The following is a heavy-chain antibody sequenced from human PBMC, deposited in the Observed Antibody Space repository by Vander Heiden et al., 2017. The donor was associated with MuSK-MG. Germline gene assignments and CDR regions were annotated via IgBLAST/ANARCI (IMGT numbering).Heavy chain of an antibody. V-gene: IGHV4-34*01. J-gene: IGHJ4*02. CDR2: INHSGST. Sequence: QVQLQQWGAGLLKPSETLSLTCAVYGGSFSGYYWSWIRQPPGKGLEWIGEINHSGSTNYNPALKSRVTISVDTSKNKCSLKLRSVTAADTAVYYFARGTAGTGYFDYWGQGTMVTVYS. CDR3: ARGTAGTGYFDY. CDR1: GGSFSGYY. D-gene: IGHD6-19*01.